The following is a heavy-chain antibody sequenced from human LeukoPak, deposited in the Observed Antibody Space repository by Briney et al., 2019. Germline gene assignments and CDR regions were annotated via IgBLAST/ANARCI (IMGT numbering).Heavy chain of an antibody. CDR1: GVTFSIYN. J-gene: IGHJ3*02. CDR2: IIGSSSYL. D-gene: IGHD3-22*01. V-gene: IGHV3-21*04. Sequence: GGSLRLSCAASGVTFSIYNMNWVRQAPGEGLEWGSSIIGSSSYLYSAHSVKSQFNTYTDNAKNSLFLQMTSIRAEDTAMYYCARDRRPAYYYDPSRPPNAFDIWGQGTVVTVS. CDR3: ARDRRPAYYYDPSRPPNAFDI.